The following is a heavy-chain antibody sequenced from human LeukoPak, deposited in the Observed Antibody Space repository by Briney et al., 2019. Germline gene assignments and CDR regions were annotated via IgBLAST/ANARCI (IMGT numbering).Heavy chain of an antibody. Sequence: MTSETLSLTCTVSGASISSGGYYWSWIRQHPGKGLEWIGYIYYSGSTYYNPSLKSRVTISVDTSKNQFSLKLSSVTAADTAVYYCARETPTKIAVAGPDAFDIWGQGTMVAVSS. CDR1: GASISSGGYY. CDR3: ARETPTKIAVAGPDAFDI. J-gene: IGHJ3*02. D-gene: IGHD6-19*01. CDR2: IYYSGST. V-gene: IGHV4-31*03.